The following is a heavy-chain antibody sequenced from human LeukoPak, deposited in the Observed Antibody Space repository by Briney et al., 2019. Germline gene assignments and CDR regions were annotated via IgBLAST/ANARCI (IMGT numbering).Heavy chain of an antibody. V-gene: IGHV3-21*01. CDR1: GFTFSSYS. CDR3: ARKEGHSGSYYLSTFDI. J-gene: IGHJ3*02. D-gene: IGHD1-26*01. Sequence: GGSLRLSCAASGFTFSSYSMNWVRQAPGKGLEWVSSISSSSSYIYYADSVKGRFTISRDNAKNSLYLQMNSLRAEDTAVYYCARKEGHSGSYYLSTFDIWGPGTMVTVSS. CDR2: ISSSSSYI.